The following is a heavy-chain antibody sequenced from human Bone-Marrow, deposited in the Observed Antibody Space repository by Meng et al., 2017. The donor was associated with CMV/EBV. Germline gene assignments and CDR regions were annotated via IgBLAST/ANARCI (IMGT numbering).Heavy chain of an antibody. D-gene: IGHD6-6*01. Sequence: SETLSLTCTVSGGSISSYYWSWIRQPPGKGLEWIGYIYYSGSTNYNPSLKSRVTISVDTSKNQFSLKLSSVTAADTAVYYCARTYSSSSYYYYGMDVWGQGTTVTV. CDR3: ARTYSSSSYYYYGMDV. V-gene: IGHV4-59*01. CDR1: GGSISSYY. J-gene: IGHJ6*02. CDR2: IYYSGST.